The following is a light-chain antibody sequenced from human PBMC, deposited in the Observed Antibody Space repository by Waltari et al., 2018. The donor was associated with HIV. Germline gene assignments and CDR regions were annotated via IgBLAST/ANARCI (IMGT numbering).Light chain of an antibody. V-gene: IGLV2-23*02. Sequence: QSALTQSASVSGSPGQSITISCTGTSTNIGRYNLVPWYQQHPGKAPKVIIYEVNKRPSGVSNRFSGSTSGSTASLTISGLQAEDEADYYCCSYAGSSNVVFGGGTKLTVL. CDR2: EVN. J-gene: IGLJ2*01. CDR1: STNIGRYNL. CDR3: CSYAGSSNVV.